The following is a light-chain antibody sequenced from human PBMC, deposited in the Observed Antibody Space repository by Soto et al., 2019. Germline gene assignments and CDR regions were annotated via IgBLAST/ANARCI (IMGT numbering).Light chain of an antibody. CDR3: QQYGTSPLT. CDR1: QSFSSSSY. V-gene: IGKV3-20*01. Sequence: EIVLTQSPGTLSLSPGERATLSCRASQSFSSSSYLAWYQQKPGQAPRLLIYGASSRATGIPDRFSGSGSGKDFTLTISRLEPEDFAVDYRQQYGTSPLTFRQGTKVEIK. J-gene: IGKJ1*01. CDR2: GAS.